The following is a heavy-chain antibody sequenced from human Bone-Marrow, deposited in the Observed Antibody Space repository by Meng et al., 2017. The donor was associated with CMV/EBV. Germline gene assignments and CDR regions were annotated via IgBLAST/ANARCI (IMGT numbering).Heavy chain of an antibody. CDR1: GFTFNSYG. CDR2: IRYDGSNK. J-gene: IGHJ4*02. Sequence: GESLKISCAASGFTFNSYGIHWVRQAPGKGLEWVAFIRYDGSNKYYADSVKGRFTISRDNSKNTLYLQMNSLRAEDTAVYYCAKDRGGSGSYEVDYWGQGTRVTVSS. V-gene: IGHV3-30*02. CDR3: AKDRGGSGSYEVDY. D-gene: IGHD3-10*01.